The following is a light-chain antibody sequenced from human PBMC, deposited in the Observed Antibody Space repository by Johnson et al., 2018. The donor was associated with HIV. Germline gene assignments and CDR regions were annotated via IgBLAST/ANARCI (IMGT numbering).Light chain of an antibody. Sequence: HSVLTQPPSVSAAPGQKVTISCSGSSSNIGNNYVSWYQQLPGTAPKLLIYDNNKRPSGIPDRFSGSKSGTSATLGITGLLTGDEADYYCGTWDSSLSAFYVFGTGTKVTVL. CDR2: DNN. V-gene: IGLV1-51*01. CDR1: SSNIGNNY. J-gene: IGLJ1*01. CDR3: GTWDSSLSAFYV.